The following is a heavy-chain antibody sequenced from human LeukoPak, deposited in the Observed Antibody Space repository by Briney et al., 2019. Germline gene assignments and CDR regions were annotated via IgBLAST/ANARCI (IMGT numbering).Heavy chain of an antibody. V-gene: IGHV4-34*01. Sequence: SETLSLTCAVYGGSFSGYYWSWIRQPPRKGLEWIGEINHSGSTNYNPSLKSRVTISVDTSKSQFSLKLSSVTAADTAVYYCAREDYGGRSFDYWGQGTLVTVSS. CDR3: AREDYGGRSFDY. D-gene: IGHD4-23*01. CDR2: INHSGST. CDR1: GGSFSGYY. J-gene: IGHJ4*02.